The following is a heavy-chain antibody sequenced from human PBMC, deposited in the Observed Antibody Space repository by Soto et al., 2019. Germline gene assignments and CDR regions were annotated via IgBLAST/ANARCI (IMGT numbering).Heavy chain of an antibody. D-gene: IGHD2-15*01. J-gene: IGHJ4*02. CDR3: ARRGVCSGGSCYSQFDY. V-gene: IGHV4-39*01. Sequence: QLQLQESGPGLVKPSETLSLTCTVSGGSFSSNSYYWGWIRQPPGKGLEWIGSIYYSGNTYYNPSLKSRVTISVDTCKNQFSLKLSSVTAADTAVYYCARRGVCSGGSCYSQFDYWGQGTLVTVSS. CDR1: GGSFSSNSYY. CDR2: IYYSGNT.